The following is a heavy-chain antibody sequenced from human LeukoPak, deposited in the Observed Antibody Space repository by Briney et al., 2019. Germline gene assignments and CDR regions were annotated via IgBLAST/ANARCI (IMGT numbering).Heavy chain of an antibody. V-gene: IGHV3-48*01. CDR2: VSSSSNTI. CDR3: AIDRGSYARYFDC. Sequence: GGSLRLSCAASGFTFSRYSMSWVRQVPGKGLEWVSYVSSSSNTIYYADSVKGRFTISRDNAKNSLYLQIYSLRAEDTVVYYCAIDRGSYARYFDCWGQGTLVTVSS. CDR1: GFTFSRYS. D-gene: IGHD3-10*01. J-gene: IGHJ4*02.